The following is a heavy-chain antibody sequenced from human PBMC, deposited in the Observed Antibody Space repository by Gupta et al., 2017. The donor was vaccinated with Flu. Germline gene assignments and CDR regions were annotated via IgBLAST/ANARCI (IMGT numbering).Heavy chain of an antibody. V-gene: IGHV1-2*06. D-gene: IGHD3-16*02. CDR1: GYTFTGYY. J-gene: IGHJ4*02. CDR2: SDGNVGDT. CDR3: TSPLQGTDYIWGSNRFDS. Sequence: QVQLVQSGAEVKKPGASVRVSCKTSGYTFTGYYINWVRQAPGQGLEWMGRSDGNVGDTIYAQKFRGRVTMTRDTSINTAYMQLDNLRSDDTAVYYCTSPLQGTDYIWGSNRFDSWGQGTLVTVSS.